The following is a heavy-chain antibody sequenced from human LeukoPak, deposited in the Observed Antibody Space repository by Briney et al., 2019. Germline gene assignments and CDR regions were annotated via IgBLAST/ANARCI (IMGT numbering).Heavy chain of an antibody. CDR3: ARLTLIRGVILAFDS. J-gene: IGHJ4*02. V-gene: IGHV5-51*01. CDR1: GYTFTTYW. Sequence: PGESLKISCEGSGYTFTTYWIGWVRQMPGKGLEWMGVIYPHDSDTTYSPSFQGQVTISADKSINTAYLHWSSLKASDTAMYYCARLTLIRGVILAFDSWGQGTLVTVSS. CDR2: IYPHDSDT. D-gene: IGHD3-10*01.